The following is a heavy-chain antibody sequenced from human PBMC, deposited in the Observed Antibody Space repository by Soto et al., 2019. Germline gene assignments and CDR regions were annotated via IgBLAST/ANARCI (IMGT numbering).Heavy chain of an antibody. D-gene: IGHD2-15*01. Sequence: EVQLVESGGGLVQPGGSLRLSCAASGFTLSSYNMNWVRQAPGKGLEWVSYISGSSDTIYYADSVKGRFTISRDNAKNSLQLQMDRRRDEHTSVYYCARDHGGSPLFVGIYYYLGVDVWGQGTTVSVSS. V-gene: IGHV3-48*02. CDR3: ARDHGGSPLFVGIYYYLGVDV. CDR2: ISGSSDTI. J-gene: IGHJ6*02. CDR1: GFTLSSYN.